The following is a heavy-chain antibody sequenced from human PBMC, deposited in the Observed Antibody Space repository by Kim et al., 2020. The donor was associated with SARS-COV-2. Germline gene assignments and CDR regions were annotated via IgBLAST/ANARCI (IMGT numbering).Heavy chain of an antibody. CDR3: ARGVVEGVDY. Sequence: ASVKVSCKASGYTFSSYDINWVRQATGQGLEWMGWMSPNSGNTGYAQKFQGRVAMTRDTSINTAYMELSSLRSDDTAVYYCARGVVEGVDYWGQGTLATV. CDR1: GYTFSSYD. V-gene: IGHV1-8*01. J-gene: IGHJ4*02. CDR2: MSPNSGNT. D-gene: IGHD2-2*01.